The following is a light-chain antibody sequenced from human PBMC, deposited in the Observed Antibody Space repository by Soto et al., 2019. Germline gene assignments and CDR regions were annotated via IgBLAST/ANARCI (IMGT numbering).Light chain of an antibody. J-gene: IGLJ3*02. CDR1: NSDVGSYNL. CDR2: EVR. Sequence: QSALTQPASVSGSPGQSITIACTGTNSDVGSYNLVSWYQQRPGEAPKLIISEVRNRPSGISYRFTGSKSANTAALTTSGLHAEDEADYYCSSYTATSTLVFGGGTKLTVL. CDR3: SSYTATSTLV. V-gene: IGLV2-14*01.